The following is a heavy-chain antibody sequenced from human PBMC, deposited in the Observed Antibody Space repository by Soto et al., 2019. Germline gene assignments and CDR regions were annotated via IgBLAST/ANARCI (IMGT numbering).Heavy chain of an antibody. Sequence: QVQLVQSGAEVKKPGSSVKVSCKASGGTFSSYTISWVRQAPGQGLEWMGRIIPILGIANYAQKSQGRVTITADKSTSTAYMELSSLRSEDTAVYYCARDVWALGAYWGQGTLVTVSS. J-gene: IGHJ4*02. CDR2: IIPILGIA. V-gene: IGHV1-69*08. CDR3: ARDVWALGAY. D-gene: IGHD3-10*01. CDR1: GGTFSSYT.